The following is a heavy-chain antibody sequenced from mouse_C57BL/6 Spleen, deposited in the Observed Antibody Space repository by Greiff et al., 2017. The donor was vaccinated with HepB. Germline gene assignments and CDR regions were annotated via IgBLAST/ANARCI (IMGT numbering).Heavy chain of an antibody. Sequence: QVQLQQPGTELVKPGASVKLSCKASGYTFTSYWMHWVKQRPGQGLEWIGNINPSNGGTNYNEKFKSKATLTVDKSSSTAYMQRSSLTSEYSAVYYGAKGDYGSSYNYAMDYWGQGTSVTVSS. J-gene: IGHJ4*01. CDR3: AKGDYGSSYNYAMDY. V-gene: IGHV1-53*01. D-gene: IGHD1-1*01. CDR2: INPSNGGT. CDR1: GYTFTSYW.